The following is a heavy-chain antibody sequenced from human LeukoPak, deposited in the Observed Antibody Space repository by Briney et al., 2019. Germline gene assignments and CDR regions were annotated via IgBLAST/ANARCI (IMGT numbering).Heavy chain of an antibody. V-gene: IGHV1-3*02. J-gene: IGHJ4*02. Sequence: GASVKVSCKASGYTFTSYAIHWVCQAPGQRLEWMGWSNPGNGNTRYSQEFQGRVTIDRDTSASTAYMELSSLSSEDMAVYYCAREGLYGDFDYWGQGTLVTVSS. CDR2: SNPGNGNT. CDR1: GYTFTSYA. CDR3: AREGLYGDFDY. D-gene: IGHD4-17*01.